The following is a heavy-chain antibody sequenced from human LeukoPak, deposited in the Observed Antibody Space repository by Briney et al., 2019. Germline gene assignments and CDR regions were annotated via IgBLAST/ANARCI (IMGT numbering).Heavy chain of an antibody. Sequence: QPGRSLRLSCAASGFTFDEYAMRWVRQAPGKGLEWVSGISWNSGTIGYADSVRGRFTISRDNAKNSLYLQMDNLRAEDTAFYYCSKGGFRAWYSDDWGQGTLVTVSS. V-gene: IGHV3-9*01. CDR3: SKGGFRAWYSDD. D-gene: IGHD6-19*01. J-gene: IGHJ4*02. CDR1: GFTFDEYA. CDR2: ISWNSGTI.